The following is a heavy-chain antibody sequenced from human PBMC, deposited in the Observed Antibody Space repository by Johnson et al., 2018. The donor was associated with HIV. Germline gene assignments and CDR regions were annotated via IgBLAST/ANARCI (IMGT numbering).Heavy chain of an antibody. J-gene: IGHJ3*02. Sequence: QVQLVESAGGVVQPGGSLRLPCSASRFTFSSYGMHWVRQAPGMVLEWVAFIRHDGSNKYYADSVKRRFTISRDNSKILLYLQMNSLRAEDTAVYYCAKGGLWFGESIDAFDIWGQGTMVTVSS. CDR3: AKGGLWFGESIDAFDI. V-gene: IGHV3-30*02. D-gene: IGHD3-10*01. CDR1: RFTFSSYG. CDR2: IRHDGSNK.